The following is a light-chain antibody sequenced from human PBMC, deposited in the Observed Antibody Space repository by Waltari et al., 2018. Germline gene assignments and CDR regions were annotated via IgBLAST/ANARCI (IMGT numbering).Light chain of an antibody. CDR2: SNK. CDR3: AAWDDSLNGPHVV. V-gene: IGLV1-44*01. CDR1: SSNIGSNT. Sequence: QSVLTQPPSASGTPGQRVTISCSGSSSNIGSNTVNWYQQLPGTAPKLLIYSNKQRPAGVPDRFSGSKSGTSASLAISGLQSEDEADYYCAAWDDSLNGPHVVFGGGTKLTVL. J-gene: IGLJ2*01.